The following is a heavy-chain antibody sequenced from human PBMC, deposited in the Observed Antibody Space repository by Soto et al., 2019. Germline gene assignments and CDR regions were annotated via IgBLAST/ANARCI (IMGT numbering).Heavy chain of an antibody. CDR1: GASVRSGGSY. D-gene: IGHD4-17*01. V-gene: IGHV4-30-4*02. J-gene: IGHJ4*02. CDR2: IDNSGGS. Sequence: SDTLSLTSSVSGASVRSGGSYWSCIRQGPGKGLEWIGYIDNSGGSYYNPSLKGRLTISRDTAKSQFTLKLNSVTAADTAIYYCVGTGTTDDYWGRGTLVTVSS. CDR3: VGTGTTDDY.